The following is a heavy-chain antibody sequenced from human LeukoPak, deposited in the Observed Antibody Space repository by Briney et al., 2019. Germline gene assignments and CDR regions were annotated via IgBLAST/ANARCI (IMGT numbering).Heavy chain of an antibody. CDR3: ARDSLERLDY. Sequence: SETLSLTCTVSGGSISSSSYYWGWIRQPPGKGLEWIGSMFHSGNTYYNPSLKSRVTISVDTSKNQFSLKLSPVTAADTAVYYCARDSLERLDYWGQGTLVTVSS. D-gene: IGHD1-1*01. CDR1: GGSISSSSYY. J-gene: IGHJ4*02. CDR2: MFHSGNT. V-gene: IGHV4-39*07.